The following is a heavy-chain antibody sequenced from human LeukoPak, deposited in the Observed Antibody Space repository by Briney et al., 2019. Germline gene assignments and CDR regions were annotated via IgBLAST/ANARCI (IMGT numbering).Heavy chain of an antibody. CDR1: GFTFSSYA. Sequence: GRSLRLSCAASGFTFSSYAMHWVRQAPGKGLEWVAVISYDGSNKYYADSVKGRFTISRDNSKNTLYLQMNSLRAEDTAVYYCARDAVVGATTYWFDSWGQGTLVTVSS. D-gene: IGHD1-26*01. CDR2: ISYDGSNK. CDR3: ARDAVVGATTYWFDS. J-gene: IGHJ5*01. V-gene: IGHV3-30-3*01.